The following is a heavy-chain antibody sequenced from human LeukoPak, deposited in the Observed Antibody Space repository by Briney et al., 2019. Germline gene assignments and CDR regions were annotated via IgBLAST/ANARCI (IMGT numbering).Heavy chain of an antibody. V-gene: IGHV3-43*02. CDR3: AKDSRYSSGWSAFDI. CDR1: GFTFDDYA. D-gene: IGHD6-19*01. CDR2: ISGDGGST. J-gene: IGHJ3*02. Sequence: GGSLRLSCAASGFTFDDYAMHWVRQAPGKGLEWVSLISGDGGSTYYADSVKGRFTISRDNSKNSLYLQMNSLRTEDTALYYCAKDSRYSSGWSAFDIWGQGTMVTVSS.